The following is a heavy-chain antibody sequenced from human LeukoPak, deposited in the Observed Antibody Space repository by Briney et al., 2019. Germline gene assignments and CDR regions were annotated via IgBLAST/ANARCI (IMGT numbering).Heavy chain of an antibody. V-gene: IGHV1-3*03. Sequence: ASVKVSCNASGYTFTSYTIHWVRQAPGQSLEWMGWISVGRGDSKCSQEFQGRVTLTRDTSATTAYLEVSSLRPEDMAVYYCARERGIRDAFDFWGQGTMVTVSS. CDR2: ISVGRGDS. CDR1: GYTFTSYT. D-gene: IGHD1-14*01. J-gene: IGHJ3*01. CDR3: ARERGIRDAFDF.